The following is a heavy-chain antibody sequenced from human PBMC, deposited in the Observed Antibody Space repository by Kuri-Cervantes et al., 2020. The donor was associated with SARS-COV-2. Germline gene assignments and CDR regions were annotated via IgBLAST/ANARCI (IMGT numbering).Heavy chain of an antibody. CDR3: AKSLAYCGRGCYWAFDY. CDR1: GFMFMNYD. Sequence: GGSLRLSCKGSGFMFMNYDMGWVRQAPGRGLEWVSIISGSGTGTYFADSVKGRFTMSRDNYKNTVFLQMNSLTADDTAVYYCAKSLAYCGRGCYWAFDYWGQGALVTCYS. V-gene: IGHV3-23*01. CDR2: ISGSGTGT. J-gene: IGHJ4*02. D-gene: IGHD2-21*02.